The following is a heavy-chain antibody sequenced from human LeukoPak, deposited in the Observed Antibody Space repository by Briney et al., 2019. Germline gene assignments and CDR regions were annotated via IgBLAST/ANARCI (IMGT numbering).Heavy chain of an antibody. Sequence: GGSLRLSCAASGFTFSSYAMHWVRQAPGKGLEWVAVISYDGSNKYYADSVKGRFTISRDNSKNTLYLQMNSLRAEDTAVYYCARSEAVKAAAGDYWGQGTLVTVSS. D-gene: IGHD6-13*01. V-gene: IGHV3-30-3*01. CDR3: ARSEAVKAAAGDY. J-gene: IGHJ4*02. CDR1: GFTFSSYA. CDR2: ISYDGSNK.